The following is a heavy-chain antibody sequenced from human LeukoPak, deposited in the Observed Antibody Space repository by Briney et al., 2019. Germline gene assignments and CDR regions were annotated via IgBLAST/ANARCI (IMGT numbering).Heavy chain of an antibody. CDR3: ASFPYYDILTGLPEDY. V-gene: IGHV4-38-2*02. Sequence: SETLSLTCTVSGYSINSGYYWGWIRQPPGKGLEWIGTISHSGSTNYNPSLKSRVTISVDTSKNQLSLKLSSVTAADTAVYYCASFPYYDILTGLPEDYWGQGTLVTVSS. J-gene: IGHJ4*02. D-gene: IGHD3-9*01. CDR1: GYSINSGYY. CDR2: ISHSGST.